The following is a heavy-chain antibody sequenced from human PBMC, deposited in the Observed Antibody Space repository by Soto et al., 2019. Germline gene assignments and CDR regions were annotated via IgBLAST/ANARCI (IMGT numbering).Heavy chain of an antibody. V-gene: IGHV3-49*03. J-gene: IGHJ4*02. CDR3: TRDSRGSQVTIFGVAAYSSGWYSNY. CDR2: IRSKAYGGTT. CDR1: GFTFGDYA. D-gene: IGHD6-19*01. Sequence: GGSLRLSCTASGFTFGDYAMSWFRQAPGKGLEWVGFIRSKAYGGTTEYAASVKGRFTISRDDSKSIAYLQMNSLKTEDTAVYYCTRDSRGSQVTIFGVAAYSSGWYSNYWGQGTLVTVSS.